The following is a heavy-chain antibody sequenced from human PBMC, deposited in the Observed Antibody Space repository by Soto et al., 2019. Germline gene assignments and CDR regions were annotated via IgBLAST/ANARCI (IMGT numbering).Heavy chain of an antibody. Sequence: PGGSLRLSCAASGFTFSTYVMHWVRQAPGKGLEWLAVISYDGGSKNYADSVKGRFTISRGNSKNTLYLQMNNLRIEDTAVYYCVRDGPHITINGYGHYWGQGTLVTVSS. CDR3: VRDGPHITINGYGHY. D-gene: IGHD3-3*01. J-gene: IGHJ4*02. CDR2: ISYDGGSK. V-gene: IGHV3-30-3*01. CDR1: GFTFSTYV.